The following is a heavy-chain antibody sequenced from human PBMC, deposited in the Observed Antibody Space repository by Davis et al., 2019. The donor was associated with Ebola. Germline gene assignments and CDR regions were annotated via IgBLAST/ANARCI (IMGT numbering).Heavy chain of an antibody. V-gene: IGHV3-74*01. CDR3: ARDGIVEVIDLDY. Sequence: GESLKISCAASGFTVSSNYMSWVRQTPGKGLVWVSRIKTDGSTTNYADSVRGRFTISRDNAKNTLYLQMNSLRADDTAVYYCARDGIVEVIDLDYWGQGTLVTVSS. J-gene: IGHJ4*02. CDR1: GFTVSSNY. D-gene: IGHD3-16*02. CDR2: IKTDGSTT.